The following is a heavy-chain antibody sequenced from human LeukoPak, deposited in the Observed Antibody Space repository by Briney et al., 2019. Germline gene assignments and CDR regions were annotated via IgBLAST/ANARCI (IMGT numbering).Heavy chain of an antibody. V-gene: IGHV4-34*01. CDR3: AGQLTGYSSYGMDV. J-gene: IGHJ6*02. CDR2: INHSGST. D-gene: IGHD3-9*01. Sequence: SETLSLTCAVYGGSFSGYYWSWIRQPPGKGLEWIGEINHSGSTNYNPSLKSRVTISVDTSKNQFSPKLSSVTAADTAVYYCAGQLTGYSSYGMDVWGQGSTVIVSS. CDR1: GGSFSGYY.